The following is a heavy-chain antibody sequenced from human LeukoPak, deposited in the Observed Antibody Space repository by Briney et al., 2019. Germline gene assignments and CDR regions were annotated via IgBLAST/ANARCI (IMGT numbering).Heavy chain of an antibody. D-gene: IGHD3-16*02. J-gene: IGHJ5*02. V-gene: IGHV1-2*02. CDR2: INPNSGGT. Sequence: ASVKVSCKASGYTFTGYYMHWVRRAPGQGLEWMGWINPNSGGTDYAQKFQGRVTMTRYTSISTAYMELSRLRSDETAVYYCARGGYDYVWGSYRSNNWFDPWGQGTLVTVSS. CDR3: ARGGYDYVWGSYRSNNWFDP. CDR1: GYTFTGYY.